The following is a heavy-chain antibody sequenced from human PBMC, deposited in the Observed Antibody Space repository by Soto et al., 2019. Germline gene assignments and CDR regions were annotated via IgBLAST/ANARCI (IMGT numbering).Heavy chain of an antibody. J-gene: IGHJ5*02. CDR1: GFRFRDYW. Sequence: EVQLVESGGGLVQTGGSLRLSCAVSGFRFRDYWMSWVRQAPGKGLEWVAYIKQDESDKYYVDSVKGRFTISRDNAKNALYLQMNSLRVEDTAVYYCAAYCYTMTCTHFHGYSWGQGTQVTVSS. D-gene: IGHD3-16*02. CDR2: IKQDESDK. CDR3: AAYCYTMTCTHFHGYS. V-gene: IGHV3-7*03.